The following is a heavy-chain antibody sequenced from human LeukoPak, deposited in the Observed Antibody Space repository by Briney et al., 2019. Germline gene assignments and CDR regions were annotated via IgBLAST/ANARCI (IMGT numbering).Heavy chain of an antibody. V-gene: IGHV1-2*02. D-gene: IGHD5-12*01. CDR2: INPNSGGT. Sequence: ASVKVSCKASGYTFTGYYMHWVRQPPGQGLEWMGWINPNSGGTNYAQTFQGRVTMTRDTSISTAYMELSRLRSDDTAVYYCARSWPDHDAFDIWGQGTMVTVSS. CDR1: GYTFTGYY. J-gene: IGHJ3*02. CDR3: ARSWPDHDAFDI.